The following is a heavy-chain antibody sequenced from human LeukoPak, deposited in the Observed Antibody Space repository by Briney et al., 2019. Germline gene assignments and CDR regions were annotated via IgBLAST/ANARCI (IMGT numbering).Heavy chain of an antibody. CDR3: ARVPVTTSYYYGMDV. Sequence: GGSLRLSCAASGFTFSRYAMNWVRQAPGKGLEWVSGISGSGGGGSTYYADSVKGRFTISRDNAKNTLYLQMNSLRAEDTAVYYCARVPVTTSYYYGMDVWGQGTTVTVSS. CDR1: GFTFSRYA. CDR2: ISGSGGGGST. J-gene: IGHJ6*02. V-gene: IGHV3-23*01. D-gene: IGHD4-17*01.